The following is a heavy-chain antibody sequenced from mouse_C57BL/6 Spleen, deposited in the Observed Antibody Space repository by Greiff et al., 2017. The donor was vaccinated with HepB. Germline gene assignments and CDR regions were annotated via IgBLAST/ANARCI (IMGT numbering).Heavy chain of an antibody. D-gene: IGHD3-1*01. V-gene: IGHV1-61*01. Sequence: QVQLQQSGAELVRPGSSVKLSCKASGYTFTSYWMDWVKQRPGQGLEWIGNIYPSDSETHYNQKFKDKATLTVDKSSSTAYMQLSSLTSEDSAVYYCARGGYGAWFAYWGQGTLVTVSA. CDR3: ARGGYGAWFAY. J-gene: IGHJ3*01. CDR1: GYTFTSYW. CDR2: IYPSDSET.